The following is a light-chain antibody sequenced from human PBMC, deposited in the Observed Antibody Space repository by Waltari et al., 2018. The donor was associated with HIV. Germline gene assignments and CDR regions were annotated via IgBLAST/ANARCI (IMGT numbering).Light chain of an antibody. CDR3: QQYDNLPIT. CDR1: QDISNY. CDR2: DAS. Sequence: DIQMTKSPSSLSASVGDSVTITCQASQDISNYLNGYQQKPGKAPKLLIYDASNLETGVPSRFSGSGSGTDFTFTISSLQPEDIATYYCQQYDNLPITFGQGTRLEIK. V-gene: IGKV1-33*01. J-gene: IGKJ5*01.